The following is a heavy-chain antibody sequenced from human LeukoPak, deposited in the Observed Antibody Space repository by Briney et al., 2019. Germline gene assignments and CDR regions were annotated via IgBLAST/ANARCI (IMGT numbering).Heavy chain of an antibody. Sequence: GGSLRLSCAASGFTFSSYAMSWVRQAPGKGLERVSAISGSGGSTYYADSVKGRFTISRDNSKNTLYLQMNSLRAEDTAVYYCAKRGWVRPYYFDYWGQGTLVTVSS. V-gene: IGHV3-23*01. CDR1: GFTFSSYA. D-gene: IGHD1-1*01. J-gene: IGHJ4*02. CDR2: ISGSGGST. CDR3: AKRGWVRPYYFDY.